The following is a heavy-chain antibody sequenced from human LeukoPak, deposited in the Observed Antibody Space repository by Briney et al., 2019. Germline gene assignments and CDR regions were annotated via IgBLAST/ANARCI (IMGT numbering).Heavy chain of an antibody. CDR1: GGSISSGDYY. CDR2: IYYSGST. Sequence: PSETLSLTCTVSGGSISSGDYYWSWIRQPPGKGLEWIGHIYYSGSTYYNPSLKSRVTILVDTSKNQFSLKLSSVTAADTAVYYCARRSGTYHAFDIWGQGTMVTVSS. V-gene: IGHV4-30-4*01. J-gene: IGHJ3*02. D-gene: IGHD1-26*01. CDR3: ARRSGTYHAFDI.